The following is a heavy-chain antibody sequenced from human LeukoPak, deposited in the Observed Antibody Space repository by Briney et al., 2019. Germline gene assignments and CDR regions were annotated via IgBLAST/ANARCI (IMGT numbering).Heavy chain of an antibody. CDR1: GFTFSSYA. V-gene: IGHV3-23*01. Sequence: QPGGSLRLSCAASGFTFSSYAITWVRQAPGKGLEWVSAISAGGDTTLYADSVKGRFTISRDNSRNTLYLQMNNLRAEDTAIYHCARWIYYFDSWGQGTLVTVSS. CDR2: ISAGGDTT. J-gene: IGHJ4*02. CDR3: ARWIYYFDS. D-gene: IGHD5-12*01.